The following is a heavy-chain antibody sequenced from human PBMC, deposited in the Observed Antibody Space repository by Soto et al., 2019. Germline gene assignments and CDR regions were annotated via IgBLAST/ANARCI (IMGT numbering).Heavy chain of an antibody. CDR2: ISGSGDST. D-gene: IGHD6-19*01. V-gene: IGHV3-23*01. CDR1: GFTFSSHA. CDR3: ATRAVAGSVIILDC. Sequence: EVQLLESGGGLAQPGGSLRLSCAASGFTFSSHAMSWVRQAPGKGLEWVSGISGSGDSTYHADSVKGRFTISRDNPKNTLYLQMNSLRVEDTDVYYCATRAVAGSVIILDCWGQGTLVTVSS. J-gene: IGHJ4*02.